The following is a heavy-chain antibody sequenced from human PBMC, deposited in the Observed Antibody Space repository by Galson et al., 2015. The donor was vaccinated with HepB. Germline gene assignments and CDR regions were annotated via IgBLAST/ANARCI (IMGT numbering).Heavy chain of an antibody. D-gene: IGHD6-6*01. V-gene: IGHV3-23*01. CDR1: GFTFSNYG. Sequence: SLRLSCAASGFTFSNYGMTWVRQAPGKGLEWVSVISGGGDLTYYADSVKGRFTISRDNSKDTLYLQMHSLRAEDTAVYYCAKYVTPGAARQFDYWGQGTLLTVSS. CDR3: AKYVTPGAARQFDY. J-gene: IGHJ4*02. CDR2: ISGGGDLT.